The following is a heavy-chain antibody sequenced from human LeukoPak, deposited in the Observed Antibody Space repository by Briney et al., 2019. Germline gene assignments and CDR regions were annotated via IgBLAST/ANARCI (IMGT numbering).Heavy chain of an antibody. CDR3: ARVINSYGSWWFDP. D-gene: IGHD5-18*01. J-gene: IGHJ5*02. Sequence: SETLSLTCTVSGGSISSYYWSWIRQPPGKGLEWIGYIYYSGSTKYNPSLKSRVTISVDTSKNQFSLKLSSVTAADTAVYYCARVINSYGSWWFDPWGQGTLVTVSS. CDR1: GGSISSYY. CDR2: IYYSGST. V-gene: IGHV4-59*01.